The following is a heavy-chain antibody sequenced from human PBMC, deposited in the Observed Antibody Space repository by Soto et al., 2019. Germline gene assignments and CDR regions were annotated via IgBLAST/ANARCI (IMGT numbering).Heavy chain of an antibody. Sequence: QITLKESGPTLVKPTQTLTLTCTFSGFSLSTSGVGVGWIRQPPGKALEWLALIYWDDYKRYSPSLKSRLTITKDTSKNQVVLTMNYMDHVDTATSYCAHSIGFITPPRYNWFDPWGQGTLVTVSS. V-gene: IGHV2-5*02. D-gene: IGHD3-10*01. J-gene: IGHJ5*02. CDR1: GFSLSTSGVG. CDR3: AHSIGFITPPRYNWFDP. CDR2: IYWDDYK.